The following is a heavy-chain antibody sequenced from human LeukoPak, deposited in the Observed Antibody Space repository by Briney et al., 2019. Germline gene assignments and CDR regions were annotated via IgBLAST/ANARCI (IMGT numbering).Heavy chain of an antibody. J-gene: IGHJ4*02. V-gene: IGHV4-59*12. CDR2: IHHTGST. CDR3: ARGSSWYDY. D-gene: IGHD6-13*01. CDR1: GGPITGYY. Sequence: SETLSLTCTVPGGPITGYYWTWIRQPPGNGLEWIGYIHHTGSTNYNPSLRSRVTISVETSKNQLSLKLSSVTAADTAVYYCARGSSWYDYWGQGTLVTVSS.